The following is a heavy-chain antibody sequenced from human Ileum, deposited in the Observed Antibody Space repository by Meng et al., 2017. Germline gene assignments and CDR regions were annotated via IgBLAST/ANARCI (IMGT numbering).Heavy chain of an antibody. CDR1: CASISISNW. D-gene: IGHD1-7*01. V-gene: IGHV4-4*02. CDR2: IYHSGST. CDR3: ASLRYNWNYSADY. Sequence: QVWGTCLGTSSGSSSLTCAAPCASISISNWGSWVRQAPGKGLEWIGEIYHSGSTNYNPSLKSRVTISVDKSKNQFSLKLRSVTAADTAVYYCASLRYNWNYSADYWGQGTLVTVSS. J-gene: IGHJ4*02.